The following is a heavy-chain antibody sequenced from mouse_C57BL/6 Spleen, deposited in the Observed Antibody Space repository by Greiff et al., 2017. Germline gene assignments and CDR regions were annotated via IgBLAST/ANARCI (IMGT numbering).Heavy chain of an antibody. J-gene: IGHJ4*01. CDR2: IDPETGGT. V-gene: IGHV1-15*01. Sequence: QVQPQQSGAELVRPGASVTLSCKASGYTFTDYEMHWVKQTPVHGLEWIGAIDPETGGTAYNQKFKGKAILTADKSSSTAYRELRSLTSEDSAVYYCTKDPHYAMDYWGQGTSVTVSS. CDR3: TKDPHYAMDY. CDR1: GYTFTDYE.